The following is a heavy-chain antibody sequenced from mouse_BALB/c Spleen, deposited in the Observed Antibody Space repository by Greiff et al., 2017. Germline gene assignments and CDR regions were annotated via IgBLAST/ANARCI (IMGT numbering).Heavy chain of an antibody. V-gene: IGHV3-8*02. J-gene: IGHJ3*01. CDR2: ISYSGST. CDR3: ARGAYYGYDRFAY. CDR1: GDSITSGY. Sequence: EVMLVESGPSLVKPSQTLSLTCSVTGDSITSGYWNWIRKFPGNKLEYMGYISYSGSTYYNPSLKSRISITRDTSKNQYYLQLNSVTTEDTATYYCARGAYYGYDRFAYWGQGTLVTVSA. D-gene: IGHD2-9*01.